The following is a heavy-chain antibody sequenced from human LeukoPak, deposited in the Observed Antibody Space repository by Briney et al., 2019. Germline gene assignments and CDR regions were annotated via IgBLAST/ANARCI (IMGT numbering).Heavy chain of an antibody. CDR3: ARGGGSGTYYYYMDV. J-gene: IGHJ6*03. Sequence: SETLSLTCTVSGGSISSYYWSWIRQPPGKGLEWIGHIYYSGSTNYNPSLKSRVTISVDTSKNQFSLKLSSVTAADTAVYYCARGGGSGTYYYYMDVWGKGTTVTISS. CDR1: GGSISSYY. CDR2: IYYSGST. D-gene: IGHD6-19*01. V-gene: IGHV4-59*01.